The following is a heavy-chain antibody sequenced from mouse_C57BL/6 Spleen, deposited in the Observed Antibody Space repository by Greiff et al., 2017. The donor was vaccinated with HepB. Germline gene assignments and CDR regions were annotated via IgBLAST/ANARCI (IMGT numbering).Heavy chain of an antibody. CDR3: ARSEDSYGSSCVDFDY. D-gene: IGHD1-1*01. CDR1: GYTFTSYG. CDR2: IYPRSGNT. J-gene: IGHJ2*01. V-gene: IGHV1-81*01. Sequence: VQLQQSGAELARPGASVKLSCKASGYTFTSYGISWVKQRTGQGLEWIGEIYPRSGNTYYNEKFKGKATLTADKSSSTAYMELRSLTSADSALYFCARSEDSYGSSCVDFDYWGQGTTLTVSS.